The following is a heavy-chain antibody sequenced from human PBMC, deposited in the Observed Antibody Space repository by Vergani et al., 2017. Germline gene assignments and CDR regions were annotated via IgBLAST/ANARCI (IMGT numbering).Heavy chain of an antibody. J-gene: IGHJ3*02. CDR2: IIPILGIA. D-gene: IGHD3-16*02. CDR1: GGTFSSYA. CDR3: AGLSRLANGRPNAFDI. V-gene: IGHV1-69*04. Sequence: QVQLVQSGAEVKKPGSSVKVSCKASGGTFSSYAISWVRQAPGQGLEWMGRIIPILGIANYAQKFQGRVTITADKSTSTAYMELSSLRSEDTAVYYCAGLSRLANGRPNAFDIWGQGTMVTVSS.